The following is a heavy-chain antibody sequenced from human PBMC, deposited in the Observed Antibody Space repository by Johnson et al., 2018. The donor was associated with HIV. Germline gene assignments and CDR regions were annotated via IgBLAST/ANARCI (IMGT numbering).Heavy chain of an antibody. D-gene: IGHD2-21*01. V-gene: IGHV3-74*03. CDR2: IYNDGSRT. CDR1: GFAFRTYW. Sequence: VQLVESGGGLVQSGGSLRLSCAASGFAFRTYWMVWVRQVPGKRPVWVARIYNDGSRTTYADSVRGRFTISRDNAKYTVDLQMNSLRVEDTAVYYCAKVDCGGDTCAGYDPFDLWGQGTLVTVSS. CDR3: AKVDCGGDTCAGYDPFDL. J-gene: IGHJ3*01.